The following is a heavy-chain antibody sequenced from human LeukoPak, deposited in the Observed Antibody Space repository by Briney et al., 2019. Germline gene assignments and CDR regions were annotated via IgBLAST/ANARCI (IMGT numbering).Heavy chain of an antibody. J-gene: IGHJ4*02. CDR3: ARGRIGTYYYDSSGYYSPYYFDY. CDR1: GGSFSGYY. Sequence: SETLSLTCAVYGGSFSGYYSSWIRQPPGKGLEWIGEINHSGSTNYNPSLKSRVTISVDTSKNQFSLKLSSVTAADTAVYYCARGRIGTYYYDSSGYYSPYYFDYWGQGTLVTVSS. V-gene: IGHV4-34*01. CDR2: INHSGST. D-gene: IGHD3-22*01.